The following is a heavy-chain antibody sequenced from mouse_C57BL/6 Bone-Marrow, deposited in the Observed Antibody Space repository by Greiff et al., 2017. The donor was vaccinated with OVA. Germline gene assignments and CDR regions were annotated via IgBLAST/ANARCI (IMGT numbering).Heavy chain of an antibody. CDR3: ARSVHAEFAY. J-gene: IGHJ3*01. Sequence: QVQLKQSGAELARPGASVKLSCKASGYTFTSYGISWVKQRTGQGLEWIGEIYPRSGNTYYNEKFKGKATLTADKSSSTAYMELRSLTSADSAVYFCARSVHAEFAYWGQGTLVTVSA. CDR2: IYPRSGNT. V-gene: IGHV1-81*01. CDR1: GYTFTSYG.